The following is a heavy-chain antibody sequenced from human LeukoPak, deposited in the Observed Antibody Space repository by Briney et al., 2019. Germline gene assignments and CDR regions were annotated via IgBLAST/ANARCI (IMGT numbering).Heavy chain of an antibody. Sequence: GGSLRLSCAASGFTFSDYYMSWIRQAPGKGLEWVSYISSSGSTIYYADSVKGRFTISRDNAKNSLYLQMNSLRAEDTAVYYCARDHRTQARAASNGITGTTKGVDYWGQGTLVTVSS. D-gene: IGHD1-7*01. CDR3: ARDHRTQARAASNGITGTTKGVDY. V-gene: IGHV3-11*04. CDR2: ISSSGSTI. J-gene: IGHJ4*02. CDR1: GFTFSDYY.